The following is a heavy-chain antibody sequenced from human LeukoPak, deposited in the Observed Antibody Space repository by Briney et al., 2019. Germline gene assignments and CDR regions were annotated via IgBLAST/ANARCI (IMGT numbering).Heavy chain of an antibody. V-gene: IGHV4-59*01. Sequence: PSETLSLTCTVSGGSISSYYWSWIRPPPGKGLEWLGYIYYSGSTNYNPSLKSRVTISVDTSKNQFSLKLSSVTAADTAVYYCARADPLAAAHYWGQGTLVTVSS. CDR2: IYYSGST. J-gene: IGHJ4*02. D-gene: IGHD6-13*01. CDR1: GGSISSYY. CDR3: ARADPLAAAHY.